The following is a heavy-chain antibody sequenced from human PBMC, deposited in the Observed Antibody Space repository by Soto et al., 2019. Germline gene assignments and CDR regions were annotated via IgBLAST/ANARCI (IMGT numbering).Heavy chain of an antibody. D-gene: IGHD3-16*01. V-gene: IGHV5-51*01. J-gene: IGHJ4*02. CDR3: FRGGVTSRTFDY. CDR1: GYIIKNYW. CDR2: IFPDDSDT. Sequence: GESLKISCKASGYIIKNYWIGWVRQMPGQGLEWRGIIFPDDSDTRYSPSFQGHITISVDKSISTAYVQWSSLKASDIAIYYCFRGGVTSRTFDYWGQGTLVTVSS.